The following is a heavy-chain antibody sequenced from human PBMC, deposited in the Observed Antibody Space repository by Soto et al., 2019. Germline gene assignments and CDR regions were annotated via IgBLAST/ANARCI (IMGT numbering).Heavy chain of an antibody. CDR3: AREPRTQLSRPFAH. D-gene: IGHD3-3*01. J-gene: IGHJ1*01. CDR2: ISPNSGAT. CDR1: GYTFSDYY. Sequence: ASVKVSCKASGYTFSDYYLHWVRQAPGQGLEWMGWISPNSGATEYAPKFQGRVTMTTDTSISTAFLKLASLRPDDTAIYYCAREPRTQLSRPFAHWGKGTRVTVSS. V-gene: IGHV1-2*02.